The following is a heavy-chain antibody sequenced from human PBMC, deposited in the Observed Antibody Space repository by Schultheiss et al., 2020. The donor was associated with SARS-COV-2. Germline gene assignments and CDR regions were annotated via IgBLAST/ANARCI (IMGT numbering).Heavy chain of an antibody. Sequence: SETLSLTCTVSGGSVSSGSYYWSWIRQPPGKGLEWIGYIYYSGSTNYNPSLKSRVTISVDTSNNQFSLKLNSVTAADTAVFYCARSCSGGNCYYGIDVWGQGTTVTVSS. CDR2: IYYSGST. D-gene: IGHD2-15*01. CDR1: GGSVSSGSYY. CDR3: ARSCSGGNCYYGIDV. J-gene: IGHJ6*02. V-gene: IGHV4-61*01.